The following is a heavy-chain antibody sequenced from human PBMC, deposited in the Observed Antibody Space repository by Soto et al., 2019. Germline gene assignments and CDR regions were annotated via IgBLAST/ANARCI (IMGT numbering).Heavy chain of an antibody. J-gene: IGHJ6*02. CDR2: INAGNGNT. V-gene: IGHV1-3*01. D-gene: IGHD6-13*01. CDR1: GYTFTSYA. Sequence: ASVKVSCKASGYTFTSYAMHWVRQAPGQRLEWMGWINAGNGNTKYSQKFQGRVTITRDTSASTAYMELSSLRSEDTAMYYCARTSAAGKYYYGMDVWGQGTTVTVSS. CDR3: ARTSAAGKYYYGMDV.